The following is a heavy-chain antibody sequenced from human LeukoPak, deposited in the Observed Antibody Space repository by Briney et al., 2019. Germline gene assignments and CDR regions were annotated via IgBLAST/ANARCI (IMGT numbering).Heavy chain of an antibody. J-gene: IGHJ5*02. CDR3: AREGYSSSWTRGNWFDP. CDR1: GYTFTGYY. D-gene: IGHD6-13*01. V-gene: IGHV1-2*02. CDR2: INPNSGGT. Sequence: GASVKVSCKASGYTFTGYYMHWVRQAPGQGLEWMGWINPNSGGTNYAQKFQGRVTMTRDTSISTAYMELSRLRSDNTAVYYCAREGYSSSWTRGNWFDPWGQGTLVTVSS.